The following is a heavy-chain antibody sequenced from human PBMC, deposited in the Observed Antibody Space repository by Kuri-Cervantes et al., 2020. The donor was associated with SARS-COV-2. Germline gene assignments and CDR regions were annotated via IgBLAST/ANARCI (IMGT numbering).Heavy chain of an antibody. Sequence: SVKVSCKASGGTFSSYAISWVRQAPGQGLEWMGWINPNSGGTNYAQKFQGRVTMTRDTSISTAYMELSRLRSDDTAVYYCARGDFLEWLLSGYYYYYMDVWGKGTTVTVSS. V-gene: IGHV1-2*02. CDR2: INPNSGGT. CDR3: ARGDFLEWLLSGYYYYYMDV. J-gene: IGHJ6*03. CDR1: GGTFSSYA. D-gene: IGHD3-3*01.